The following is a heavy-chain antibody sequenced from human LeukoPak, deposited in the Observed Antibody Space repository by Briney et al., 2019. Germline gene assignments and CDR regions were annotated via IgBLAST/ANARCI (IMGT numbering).Heavy chain of an antibody. Sequence: QPGGSLRLSCTASGFTFGDYAMSWVRQAPGKGLEWVGFIRSKAYSGTTEYAASVKGRFTISTDDSKSIAYLQMNSMKTADTAVYYCTREGGKQWLVQDYFDYWGQGTLVTVSS. CDR3: TREGGKQWLVQDYFDY. D-gene: IGHD6-19*01. CDR1: GFTFGDYA. J-gene: IGHJ4*02. V-gene: IGHV3-49*04. CDR2: IRSKAYSGTT.